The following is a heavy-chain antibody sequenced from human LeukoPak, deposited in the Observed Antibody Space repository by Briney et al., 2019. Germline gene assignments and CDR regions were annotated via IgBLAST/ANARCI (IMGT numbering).Heavy chain of an antibody. CDR2: FDPEDGET. V-gene: IGHV1-24*01. CDR3: ATDLRSSGLTRDAFDI. J-gene: IGHJ3*02. CDR1: GYTLTELS. Sequence: ASVKVSCKVSGYTLTELSMHWVRQAPGKGLEWMGGFDPEDGETIYAQKFQGRVTMTEDTSTDTAYMELSSLRSEDTAVYYCATDLRSSGLTRDAFDIWGQGTMVTVSS. D-gene: IGHD3-22*01.